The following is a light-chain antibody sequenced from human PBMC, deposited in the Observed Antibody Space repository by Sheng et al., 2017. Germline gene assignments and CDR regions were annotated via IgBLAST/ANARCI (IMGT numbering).Light chain of an antibody. V-gene: IGKV1-39*01. Sequence: DIQMTQSPSSLSASVGDRVTITCRASQSISSYLNWYQQKPGKAPKLLIYAASSLQSGVPSRFSGSGSGTDFTLTISSLQPEDFATYYCQQSYSTRVTFGPRDQSGYQT. J-gene: IGKJ3*01. CDR2: AAS. CDR1: QSISSY. CDR3: QQSYSTRVT.